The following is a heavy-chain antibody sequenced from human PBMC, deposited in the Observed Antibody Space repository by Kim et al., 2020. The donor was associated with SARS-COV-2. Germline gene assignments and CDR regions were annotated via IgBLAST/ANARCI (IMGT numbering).Heavy chain of an antibody. J-gene: IGHJ4*02. CDR2: IYSGGSST. CDR3: AKGLYYYDSSGYSGIIDY. V-gene: IGHV3-23*03. Sequence: GGSLRLSCAASGFTFSSYAMSWVRQAPGKGLEWVSVIYSGGSSTYYADSVKGRFTISRDNSKNTLYLQMNSLRAEDTAVYYCAKGLYYYDSSGYSGIIDYWGQGTLVTVSS. D-gene: IGHD3-22*01. CDR1: GFTFSSYA.